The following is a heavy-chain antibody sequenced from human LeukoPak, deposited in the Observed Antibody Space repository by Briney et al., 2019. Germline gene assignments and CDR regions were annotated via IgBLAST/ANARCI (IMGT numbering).Heavy chain of an antibody. CDR3: AKDRTYDYGTYDAFDI. D-gene: IGHD4-17*01. CDR2: ISYDGSNK. CDR1: GFTLESYA. J-gene: IGHJ3*02. V-gene: IGHV3-30*18. Sequence: QSGRSLRLSCEASGFTLESYAMHGVRQAPGKGLEWVAVISYDGSNKYYVDSVKGRFTISRDNSKNTLFLQMNSLRPEDTSVYYCAKDRTYDYGTYDAFDIWGPGTMVSVSS.